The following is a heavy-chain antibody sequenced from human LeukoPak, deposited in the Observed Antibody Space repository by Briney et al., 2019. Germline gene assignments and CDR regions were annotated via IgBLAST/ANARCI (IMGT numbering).Heavy chain of an antibody. Sequence: SGTLSLTCAVSGGSISSSNWWSWVRQPPGKGLEWIGEIYHSGSTNYNPSLKSRVTISVDKSKNQFSLKLSSVTAADTAVYYCARAVYSSGWPFDYWGQGTLVTVSS. D-gene: IGHD6-19*01. J-gene: IGHJ4*02. CDR1: GGSISSSNW. CDR2: IYHSGST. CDR3: ARAVYSSGWPFDY. V-gene: IGHV4-4*02.